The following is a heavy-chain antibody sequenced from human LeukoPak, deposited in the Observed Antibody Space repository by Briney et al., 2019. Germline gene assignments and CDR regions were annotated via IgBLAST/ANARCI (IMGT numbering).Heavy chain of an antibody. CDR2: IYYSGST. CDR3: ARDTNEGNDY. CDR1: GGSISSYY. D-gene: IGHD4-23*01. J-gene: IGHJ4*02. Sequence: PSETLSLTCTVSGGSISSYYWSWIRQPPGKGLEWIGYIYYSGSTNYNPSLKSRVTISVDASKNQFSLKLSSVTAADTAVYHCARDTNEGNDYWGQGTLVTVSS. V-gene: IGHV4-59*01.